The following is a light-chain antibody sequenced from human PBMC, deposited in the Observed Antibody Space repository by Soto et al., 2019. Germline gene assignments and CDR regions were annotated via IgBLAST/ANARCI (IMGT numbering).Light chain of an antibody. CDR3: QQRSNSWT. J-gene: IGKJ1*01. V-gene: IGKV3-11*01. Sequence: EIVLTQSPDTSSLPPGDRANLSCRASQSVGHMFLAWFPQKPGQAPRLLIYDASNRATGIQARFSGSGSGTDFTLTISSLEPEDFAVYYCQQRSNSWTFGQGTKVDIK. CDR2: DAS. CDR1: QSVGHMF.